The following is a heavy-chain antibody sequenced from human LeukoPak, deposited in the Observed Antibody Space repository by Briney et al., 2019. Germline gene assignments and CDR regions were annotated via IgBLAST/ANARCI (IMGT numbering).Heavy chain of an antibody. D-gene: IGHD3-3*01. CDR3: ARLVNIVWWQFDY. J-gene: IGHJ4*01. Sequence: NPSETLSLTCAVSGGSISSYYWSWIRQPPGKGLEWIGYIYYSGSTTYNPSLKSRVTISVDTSKNQFSLKLSSVTAADTAVYYCARLVNIVWWQFDYWGQGTLVTVSS. V-gene: IGHV4-59*01. CDR1: GGSISSYY. CDR2: IYYSGST.